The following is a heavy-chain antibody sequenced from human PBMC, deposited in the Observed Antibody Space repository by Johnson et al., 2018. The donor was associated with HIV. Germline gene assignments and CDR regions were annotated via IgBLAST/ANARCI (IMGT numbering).Heavy chain of an antibody. V-gene: IGHV3-30*04. D-gene: IGHD5-24*01. CDR2: VSYDGSER. CDR1: GFSFSSYA. CDR3: AREWLYGFDI. J-gene: IGHJ3*02. Sequence: QVQLVESGGGVVQPGRSLRLSCAASGFSFSSYAMHWVRQAPGKGLEWVAVVSYDGSERYYADSVKGRFTISRDSSKNTLYLQMNRLRAEDTAVYYCAREWLYGFDIWGQGTMVTVSS.